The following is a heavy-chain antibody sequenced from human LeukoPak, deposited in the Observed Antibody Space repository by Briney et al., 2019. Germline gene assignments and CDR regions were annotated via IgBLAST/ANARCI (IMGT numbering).Heavy chain of an antibody. V-gene: IGHV3-30-3*01. CDR2: ISYDGSNR. CDR3: ARDPSGGSSFYYYGMDV. Sequence: PGGSLRLSCAASGFTFSSYAMHWVHQAPGKGLEWVAVISYDGSNRYYADSVKGRFTISRDNSKNTLYLQMSSLRAEDTAVYYCARDPSGGSSFYYYGMDVWGQGTTVTVSS. CDR1: GFTFSSYA. D-gene: IGHD6-6*01. J-gene: IGHJ6*02.